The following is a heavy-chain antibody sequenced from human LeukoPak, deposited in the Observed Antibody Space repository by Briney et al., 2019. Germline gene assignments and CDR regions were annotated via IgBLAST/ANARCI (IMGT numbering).Heavy chain of an antibody. CDR3: AAVAGTHDAFDI. CDR2: IYHSGST. CDR1: GGSISSGGYY. D-gene: IGHD6-19*01. V-gene: IGHV4-30-2*01. Sequence: PSETLSLTCTVSGGSISSGGYYWSWIRQPPGKGLEWIGYIYHSGSTYYNPSLKSRVTISVDRSKNQFSLKLSSVTAADTAVYYCAAVAGTHDAFDIWGQGTMVTVSS. J-gene: IGHJ3*02.